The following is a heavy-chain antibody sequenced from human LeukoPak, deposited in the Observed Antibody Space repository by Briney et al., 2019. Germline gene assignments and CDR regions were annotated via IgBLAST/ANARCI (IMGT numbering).Heavy chain of an antibody. Sequence: GASVKVSCKVSGYTLTELSMHWVRQAPGKGLEWMGGFDPEDGETIYAQKLQGRVTMTTDTSTSTAYMELRSLRSDDTAVYYCARVLIVGATRSDYWGQGTLVTVSS. D-gene: IGHD1-26*01. CDR2: FDPEDGET. J-gene: IGHJ4*02. CDR3: ARVLIVGATRSDY. V-gene: IGHV1-24*01. CDR1: GYTLTELS.